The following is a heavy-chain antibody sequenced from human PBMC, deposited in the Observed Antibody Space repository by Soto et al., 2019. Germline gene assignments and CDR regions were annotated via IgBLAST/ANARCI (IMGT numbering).Heavy chain of an antibody. Sequence: QVQLQESGPGLVKPSETLSLTCTVSGGSISSYYWSWIRQPPGKGLEWIGEINHSGSTNYNPSLKSRVTISVDTSKNQFSLKLSSVTAADTAVYYCAIGPTVDYWGQGTLVTVSS. CDR2: INHSGST. V-gene: IGHV4-34*01. CDR1: GGSISSYY. CDR3: AIGPTVDY. J-gene: IGHJ4*02.